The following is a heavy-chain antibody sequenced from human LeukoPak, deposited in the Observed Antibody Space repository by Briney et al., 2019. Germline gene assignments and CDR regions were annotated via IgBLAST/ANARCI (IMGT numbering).Heavy chain of an antibody. CDR3: AKDPRSSGWYRYFDY. V-gene: IGHV3-30*18. Sequence: GRSLRLSCAASGFTFSSYGMHWVRQAPGKGLEWVAVISYDGSNKYYADSVKGRFTISRDNSKNTLYLQMNSLRAEDTAVYYCAKDPRSSGWYRYFDYWGQRTLVTVSS. D-gene: IGHD6-19*01. J-gene: IGHJ4*02. CDR2: ISYDGSNK. CDR1: GFTFSSYG.